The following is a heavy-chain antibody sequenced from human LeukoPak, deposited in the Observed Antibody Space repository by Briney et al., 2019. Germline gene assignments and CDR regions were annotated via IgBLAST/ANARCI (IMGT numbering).Heavy chain of an antibody. CDR1: GFTFRNSA. CDR3: ARDLRFGPDYYYYYGMDV. CDR2: IKQDGSEK. J-gene: IGHJ6*02. Sequence: GGSLRLSCAASGFTFRNSAMSWVRQAPGKGLEWVANIKQDGSEKYYVDSVKGRFTISRDNAKNSLYLQMNSLRAEDTAVYYCARDLRFGPDYYYYYGMDVWGQGTTVTVSS. V-gene: IGHV3-7*01. D-gene: IGHD3-10*01.